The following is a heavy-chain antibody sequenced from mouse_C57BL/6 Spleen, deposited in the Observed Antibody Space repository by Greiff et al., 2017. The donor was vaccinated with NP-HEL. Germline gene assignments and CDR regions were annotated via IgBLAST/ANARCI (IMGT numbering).Heavy chain of an antibody. D-gene: IGHD1-1*01. CDR2: IDPSDSYP. CDR3: ARGKGITTVVAHYYAMDY. V-gene: IGHV1-69*01. Sequence: QVQLQQPGAELVMPGASVKLSCKASGYTFTSYWMPWVKQRPGQGLEWIGEIDPSDSYPNYNQKFKGKSTLTVDQSSSTAYMQLSSLTAEDSAVYYCARGKGITTVVAHYYAMDYWGQGTSVTVAS. J-gene: IGHJ4*01. CDR1: GYTFTSYW.